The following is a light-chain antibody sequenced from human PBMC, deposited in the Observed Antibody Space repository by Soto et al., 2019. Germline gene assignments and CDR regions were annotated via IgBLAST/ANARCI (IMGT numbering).Light chain of an antibody. J-gene: IGKJ1*01. Sequence: EIVLTKSPATLSLSPGERSTLSCRASESVSTFLAWYQQKPGQAPRLLIYEASSRATGIPARFSGGGSGTVFTLTISRLEPEEFAVYYCKQRSNWPWTFGHGTKVDIK. CDR3: KQRSNWPWT. CDR2: EAS. V-gene: IGKV3-11*01. CDR1: ESVSTF.